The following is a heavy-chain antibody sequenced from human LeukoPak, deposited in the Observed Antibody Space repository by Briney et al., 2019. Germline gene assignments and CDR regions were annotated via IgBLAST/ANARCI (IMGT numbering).Heavy chain of an antibody. CDR2: ISGSGGST. CDR1: GFTVSSNY. Sequence: GGSLRLSCAASGFTVSSNYMSWVRQAPGKGLEWVSAISGSGGSTYYADSVKGRFTISRDNSKNTLYLQMNSLRAEDTAVYYCAKERITMIVVVIAPGSDAFDIWGQGTMVTVSS. CDR3: AKERITMIVVVIAPGSDAFDI. D-gene: IGHD3-22*01. J-gene: IGHJ3*02. V-gene: IGHV3-23*01.